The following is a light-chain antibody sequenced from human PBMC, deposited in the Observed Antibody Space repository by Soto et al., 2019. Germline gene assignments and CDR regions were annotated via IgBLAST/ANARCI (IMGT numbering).Light chain of an antibody. Sequence: EIVMTQSPATLSVSPGERATLSCRASQSVSSNLAWYQKKPGQAPRLLIYGASTRATGIPTRFSGSGSGTEFTLTISSVQSEDFAGYYCQQYNNWWTFGQGTRVEI. V-gene: IGKV3-15*01. CDR1: QSVSSN. CDR3: QQYNNWWT. CDR2: GAS. J-gene: IGKJ1*01.